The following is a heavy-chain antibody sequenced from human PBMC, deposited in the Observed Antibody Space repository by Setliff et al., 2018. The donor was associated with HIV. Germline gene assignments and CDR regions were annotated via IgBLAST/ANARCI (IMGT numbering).Heavy chain of an antibody. CDR1: GAPVSSYY. CDR3: ARGGGYDRSGYYPFDY. CDR2: IYYSGST. V-gene: IGHV4-59*02. Sequence: SETLSLTCSVSGAPVSSYYWSWIRQPPGKGLEWIGYIYYSGSTNYRPSLKSRVTISLDTSKNQFSLKLSSVTAADTAVYYCARGGGYDRSGYYPFDYWGQGTPVTVSS. J-gene: IGHJ4*02. D-gene: IGHD3-22*01.